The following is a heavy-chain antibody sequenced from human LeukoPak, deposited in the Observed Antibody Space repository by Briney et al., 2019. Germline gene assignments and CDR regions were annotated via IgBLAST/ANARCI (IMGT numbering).Heavy chain of an antibody. Sequence: SETLSLTCTVSGGSISTVGYYWNWIRHHPGEGLEWIGYIAHNGNTYYNPSLKSRLTISLDTSKNQFSLNLRSMTAADTALYYCARYYCGTSSCPGVDFWGQGTLVTVSS. J-gene: IGHJ4*02. V-gene: IGHV4-31*03. D-gene: IGHD2-2*01. CDR2: IAHNGNT. CDR3: ARYYCGTSSCPGVDF. CDR1: GGSISTVGYY.